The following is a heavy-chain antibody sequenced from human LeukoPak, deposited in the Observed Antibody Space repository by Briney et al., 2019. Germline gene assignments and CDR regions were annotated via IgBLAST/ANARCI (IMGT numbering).Heavy chain of an antibody. V-gene: IGHV1-2*02. D-gene: IGHD3-22*01. CDR2: INPNSGDT. J-gene: IGHJ4*02. CDR3: SGGSGEKDSDSSGFAY. Sequence: ASVKVSCKASGYTFTGYYMHWVRQAPGQGLEWMGWINPNSGDTNYAQKFQGRVTMTRDTSISTAYMELSSLRCDDTAVLYCSGGSGEKDSDSSGFAYWGQGTLVTVSS. CDR1: GYTFTGYY.